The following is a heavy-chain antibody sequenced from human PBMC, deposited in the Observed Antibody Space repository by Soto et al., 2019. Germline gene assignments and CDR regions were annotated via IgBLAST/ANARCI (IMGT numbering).Heavy chain of an antibody. V-gene: IGHV1-8*01. Sequence: GASVKVSCKASGYTFTSYDINWVRQATGQGLEWMGWMNPNSGNTGYAQKFQGRVTMTRNTSISTAYMELSSLRSEDTAVYYCARAPREDILTGYVYYYYYMDVWGKGTMVTVSS. CDR1: GYTFTSYD. D-gene: IGHD3-9*01. CDR3: ARAPREDILTGYVYYYYYMDV. CDR2: MNPNSGNT. J-gene: IGHJ6*03.